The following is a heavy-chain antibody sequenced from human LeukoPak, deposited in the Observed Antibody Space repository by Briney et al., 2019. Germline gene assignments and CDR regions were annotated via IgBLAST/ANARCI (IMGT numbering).Heavy chain of an antibody. D-gene: IGHD3-10*01. Sequence: GGSLRLSCAASGFTFSSYWMSWVRQAPGKGLEWVANIKQDGSEKYYVDSVKGRFTISRDNAKNSLYLQMNSLRAEDTAVYYCARVRGSGSYYAPPLYFDYWGQGTLVTVSS. J-gene: IGHJ4*02. V-gene: IGHV3-7*01. CDR3: ARVRGSGSYYAPPLYFDY. CDR2: IKQDGSEK. CDR1: GFTFSSYW.